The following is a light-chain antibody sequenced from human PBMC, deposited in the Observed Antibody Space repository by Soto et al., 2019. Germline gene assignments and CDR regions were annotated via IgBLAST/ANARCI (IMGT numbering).Light chain of an antibody. CDR1: SSDVGAYNH. Sequence: QSALTQPASVSGSPGQSFTISCTGTSSDVGAYNHVSWYQQPPGKAPQLIIYEVSKRPSGLSNRFSASKSGNTASLTISGLQAEDEADYYCCSYTTSRTLVFGTGTKVTVL. J-gene: IGLJ1*01. CDR2: EVS. CDR3: CSYTTSRTLV. V-gene: IGLV2-14*01.